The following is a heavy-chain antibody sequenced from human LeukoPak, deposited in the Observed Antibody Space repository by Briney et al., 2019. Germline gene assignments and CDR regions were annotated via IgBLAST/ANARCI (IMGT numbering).Heavy chain of an antibody. CDR1: GFTFSSYG. V-gene: IGHV3-30*18. CDR3: AKDGGSVVADSGNYYGMDV. CDR2: ISYDGSNK. D-gene: IGHD2-15*01. J-gene: IGHJ6*02. Sequence: PGGSLRLSCAASGFTFSSYGMHWVRQAPGKGLEWVAVISYDGSNKYYADSVKGRFTISRDNSKNTLYLQMNSLRAEDTAVYYCAKDGGSVVADSGNYYGMDVWGQGTTVTVSS.